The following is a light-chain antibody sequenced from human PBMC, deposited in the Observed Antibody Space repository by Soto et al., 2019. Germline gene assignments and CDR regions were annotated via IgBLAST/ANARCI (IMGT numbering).Light chain of an antibody. CDR2: GNI. CDR3: QSYDSGLGGFV. Sequence: QSVLTQPPSVSGAPGQTVTISCTGSRSNIGAAYDVHWYQPLPGTAPKLLIYGNINRPSGVPDRFTGSKSGTSASLAITGLQADDEADYYCQSYDSGLGGFVLGTGTKVTVL. V-gene: IGLV1-40*01. CDR1: RSNIGAAYD. J-gene: IGLJ1*01.